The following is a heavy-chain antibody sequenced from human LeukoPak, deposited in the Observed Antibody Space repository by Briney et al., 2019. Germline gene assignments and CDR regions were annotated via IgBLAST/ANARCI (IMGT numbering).Heavy chain of an antibody. J-gene: IGHJ4*02. Sequence: ASVKVSCKASGYTFTSYGISRVRQAPGQGLEWMGWISAYNGNTNYAQKLQGRVTMTTDTSTSTAYMELSSLRSEDTAVYYCARGWEFYDILTGYLVPLDYWGQGTLVTVSS. CDR1: GYTFTSYG. CDR2: ISAYNGNT. D-gene: IGHD3-9*01. CDR3: ARGWEFYDILTGYLVPLDY. V-gene: IGHV1-18*01.